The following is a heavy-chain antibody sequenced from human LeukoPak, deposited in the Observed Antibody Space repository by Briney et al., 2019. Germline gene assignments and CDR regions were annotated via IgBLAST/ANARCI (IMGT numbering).Heavy chain of an antibody. CDR1: GDTFNNYF. CDR2: ILPISGTA. V-gene: IGHV1-69*06. J-gene: IGHJ3*02. CDR3: ARHIAHGAFDI. Sequence: SVKVSCKASGDTFNNYFLAWVRQAPGQGLEWMGGILPISGTADYAQKFQGRVSITADMSTSTGYMELSSLRSDDTAVYYCARHIAHGAFDIWGQGTMVTVSS.